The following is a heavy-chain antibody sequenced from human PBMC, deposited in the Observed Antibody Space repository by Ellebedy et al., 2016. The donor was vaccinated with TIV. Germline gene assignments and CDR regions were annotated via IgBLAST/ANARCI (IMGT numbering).Heavy chain of an antibody. J-gene: IGHJ5*02. V-gene: IGHV4-59*01. CDR2: IYNSGST. Sequence: SETLSLTXSVSGGSIGSYYWNWIRQPPGKGLEWIGHIYNSGSTNYNPSLRSRVTISVDASKNQFSLKLSSVTAADTAVYYCARDGSGTYLNWFDPWGQGTLVTVSS. CDR1: GGSIGSYY. CDR3: ARDGSGTYLNWFDP. D-gene: IGHD1-26*01.